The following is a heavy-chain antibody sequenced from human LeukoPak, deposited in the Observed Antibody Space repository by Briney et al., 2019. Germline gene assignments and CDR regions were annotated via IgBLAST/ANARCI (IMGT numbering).Heavy chain of an antibody. Sequence: SETPSLTCAVYGGSFSGYYWSWIRQPPGKGLEWIGEINHSGSTNYNPSLKSRVTISVDTSKNQVSLRLTSVTAADTAVYFCARHRNYDENGYFKIFASWGQGTLVTVSS. CDR3: ARHRNYDENGYFKIFAS. CDR1: GGSFSGYY. V-gene: IGHV4-34*01. CDR2: INHSGST. D-gene: IGHD3-22*01. J-gene: IGHJ4*02.